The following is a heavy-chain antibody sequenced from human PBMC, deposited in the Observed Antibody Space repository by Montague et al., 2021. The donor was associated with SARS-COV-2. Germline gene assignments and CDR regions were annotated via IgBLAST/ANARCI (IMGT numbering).Heavy chain of an antibody. D-gene: IGHD5-12*01. J-gene: IGHJ3*01. V-gene: IGHV4-39*02. CDR2: IYDSGST. Sequence: SETLSLTCTVSGGSISSSNYYWDWIRQPPGKGLEWIRSIYDSGSTYYNPSLKSRVTISVDTSKNHFSLKLSSVTAADTAVYYCARRRRKLLPVATTIGGFDFWGQGTMVTVPS. CDR3: ARRRRKLLPVATTIGGFDF. CDR1: GGSISSSNYY.